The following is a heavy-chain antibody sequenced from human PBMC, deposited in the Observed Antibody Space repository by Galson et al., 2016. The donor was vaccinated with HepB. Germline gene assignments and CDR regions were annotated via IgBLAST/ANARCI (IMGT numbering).Heavy chain of an antibody. Sequence: SVKVSCKASGYTFTNYAIHWVRQAPGQRLEWMGWINAGNDNTKYSQKFQGRVTITRDTSAAYMELSSLRSEDTAVYYCAREYCTSTSCYDYYGMDVWGQGTTVTVSS. CDR3: AREYCTSTSCYDYYGMDV. CDR1: GYTFTNYA. J-gene: IGHJ6*02. D-gene: IGHD2-2*01. V-gene: IGHV1-3*01. CDR2: INAGNDNT.